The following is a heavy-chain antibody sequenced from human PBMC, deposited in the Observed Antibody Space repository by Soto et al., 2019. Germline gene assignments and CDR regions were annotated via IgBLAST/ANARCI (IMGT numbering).Heavy chain of an antibody. D-gene: IGHD3-10*01. Sequence: SETLSLTCTVSGGSISSGDYYWSWIRQPPGKGLEWIGYIYYSGSTYYNPSLKSRVTISVDTSKNQFSLKLSSVTAADTAVYYCARDFGENGMFGWFDPWGQGTLVTVSS. CDR2: IYYSGST. CDR1: GGSISSGDYY. J-gene: IGHJ5*02. V-gene: IGHV4-30-4*01. CDR3: ARDFGENGMFGWFDP.